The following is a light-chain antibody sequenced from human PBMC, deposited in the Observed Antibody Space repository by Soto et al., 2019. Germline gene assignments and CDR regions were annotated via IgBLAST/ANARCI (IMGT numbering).Light chain of an antibody. J-gene: IGKJ1*01. V-gene: IGKV1-39*01. CDR1: QTIDTY. Sequence: DIQMTQSPSSLSASVGDSVTFTCRASQTIDTYVNWYQEKPGKAPSLLIYAASSLQSGVPSRFSGSGSGTDFTLTISSLRTEDVAIYYWQDCYSPPWTFGQGSEVEIK. CDR3: QDCYSPPWT. CDR2: AAS.